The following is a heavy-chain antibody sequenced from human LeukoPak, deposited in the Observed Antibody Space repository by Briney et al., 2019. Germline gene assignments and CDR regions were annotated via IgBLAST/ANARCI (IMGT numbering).Heavy chain of an antibody. CDR2: NYRGDCDT. CDR3: TLSRGGYSYGYVDY. D-gene: IGHD5-18*01. V-gene: IGHV5-51*01. CDR1: GYSFTSYW. J-gene: IGHJ4*02. Sequence: GGSLKISFKGSGYSFTSYWIGWVRRMPGKGVEGMGINYRGDCDTRYSPAFQGQVTISADTSISTAYLQWSSLKASDTAMYYCTLSRGGYSYGYVDYWGQGTLVTVSS.